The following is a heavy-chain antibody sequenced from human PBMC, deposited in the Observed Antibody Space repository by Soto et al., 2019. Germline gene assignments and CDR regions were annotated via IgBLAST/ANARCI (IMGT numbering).Heavy chain of an antibody. J-gene: IGHJ4*02. CDR1: GFSCSGCW. CDR2: INQDGSAK. V-gene: IGHV3-7*05. Sequence: VQLVESGGGLVQPGGSLRLSCAASGFSCSGCWMSWVRQTPGKGLEWVANINQDGSAKNYVDSVKGRFTISRDNAKNSLYLEMNSLRVEDTAVYYCAGNERWGQGTLVTVSS. CDR3: AGNER.